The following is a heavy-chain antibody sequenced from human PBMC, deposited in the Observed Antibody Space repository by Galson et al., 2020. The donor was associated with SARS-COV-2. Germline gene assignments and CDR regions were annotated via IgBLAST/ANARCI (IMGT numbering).Heavy chain of an antibody. CDR1: AFSLSTSGVG. D-gene: IGHD4-17*01. V-gene: IGHV2-5*01. J-gene: IGHJ4*02. Sequence: SGPTLVNPTQTLTMTCTFSAFSLSTSGVGVGWIRQPPGKALEWPALIYWNDDERYSPSLKSRLTIAKDTSKNEVVLTMSNMDPVDTATYYCAHTLDYGGNRRYFFDYWGQGTLVTVSS. CDR3: AHTLDYGGNRRYFFDY. CDR2: IYWNDDE.